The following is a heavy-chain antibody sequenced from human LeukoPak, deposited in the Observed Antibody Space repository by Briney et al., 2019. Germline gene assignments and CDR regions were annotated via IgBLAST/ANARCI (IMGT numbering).Heavy chain of an antibody. Sequence: ASVKVSCKASGYTFTGYYMHWVRQAPGQGLEWMGWINPNSGGTNYAQKFQGRVTMTRDTSISTAYMELSRLRSDDTAVYYCARDRYSSSWYYYYYMDVWGKGTTVTVSS. D-gene: IGHD6-13*01. CDR2: INPNSGGT. CDR1: GYTFTGYY. J-gene: IGHJ6*03. CDR3: ARDRYSSSWYYYYYMDV. V-gene: IGHV1-2*02.